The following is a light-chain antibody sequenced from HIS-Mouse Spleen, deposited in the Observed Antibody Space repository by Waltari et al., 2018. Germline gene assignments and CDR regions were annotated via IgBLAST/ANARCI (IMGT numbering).Light chain of an antibody. CDR3: QQLNSYPPT. J-gene: IGKJ1*01. Sequence: DIQLTQSLSFRSASVRHRVHITCRASQGISSYLAWYQQKPGKAPKLLIYAASTLQSGVPSRFSGSGSGTEFTLTISSLQPEDFATYYCQQLNSYPPTFGQGTKVEIK. CDR2: AAS. V-gene: IGKV1-9*01. CDR1: QGISSY.